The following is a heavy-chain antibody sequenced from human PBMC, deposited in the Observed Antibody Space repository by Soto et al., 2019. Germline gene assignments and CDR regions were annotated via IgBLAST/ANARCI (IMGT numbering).Heavy chain of an antibody. CDR3: ARRPTGSGSSFFDY. CDR1: AGSITSDEYY. J-gene: IGHJ4*02. Sequence: SETLSLTCTVSAGSITSDEYYWIWISYRPGKGLEWIGFIHHTGSTFYDPSLESRASISIDTSESQFSLNLASVTVADTAVYYCARRPTGSGSSFFDYWGPGTLVTVSS. CDR2: IHHTGST. D-gene: IGHD3-10*01. V-gene: IGHV4-31*03.